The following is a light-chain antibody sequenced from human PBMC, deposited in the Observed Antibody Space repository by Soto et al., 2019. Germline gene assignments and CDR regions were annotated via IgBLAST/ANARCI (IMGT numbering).Light chain of an antibody. Sequence: EIVMTQSPATLSVSPGERATLSCRASQSVSSNLAWYQQKPGQAPRLLIYGASTRATGIPARFSGSGSGTEFTLTISRLEPEDFAVDYCQQYSRAPLTFGQGTKVDI. CDR1: QSVSSN. CDR2: GAS. V-gene: IGKV3D-15*01. J-gene: IGKJ1*01. CDR3: QQYSRAPLT.